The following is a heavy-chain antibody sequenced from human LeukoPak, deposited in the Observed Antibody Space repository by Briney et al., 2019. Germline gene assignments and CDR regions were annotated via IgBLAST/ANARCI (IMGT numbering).Heavy chain of an antibody. CDR1: GGSISSHH. Sequence: PSETLSLTCTVSGGSISSHHWNWIRQPPGKGLEWIGYVHYSGTTKYNPSLKSRVTMSVDTSKNQISLRVNSVTAADTAVYYCARELGYCSGGTCYSAHAFDIWGQGTMVTVSS. J-gene: IGHJ3*02. D-gene: IGHD2-15*01. CDR3: ARELGYCSGGTCYSAHAFDI. V-gene: IGHV4-59*11. CDR2: VHYSGTT.